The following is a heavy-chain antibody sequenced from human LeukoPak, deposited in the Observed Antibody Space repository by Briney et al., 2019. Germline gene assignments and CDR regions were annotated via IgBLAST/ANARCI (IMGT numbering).Heavy chain of an antibody. J-gene: IGHJ4*02. CDR3: AVWGAFDY. CDR2: ISSSSNYI. V-gene: IGHV3-21*01. D-gene: IGHD7-27*01. Sequence: GGSLRLSCAASGFTFSSYSVNWVRQAPGKGLEWVSFISSSSNYIYYADSVKGRFTISRDNAKNPLYLQMNSLRAEDTAVYYCAVWGAFDYWGQGTLVTVPS. CDR1: GFTFSSYS.